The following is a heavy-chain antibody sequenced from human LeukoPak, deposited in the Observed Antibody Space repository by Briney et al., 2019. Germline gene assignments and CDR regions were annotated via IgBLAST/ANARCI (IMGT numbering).Heavy chain of an antibody. CDR2: LKSDGSST. CDR1: GFTFSSYW. J-gene: IGHJ5*02. Sequence: QPGGSLRLSCAASGFTFSSYWMHWVRQAPGKGLVWVSRLKSDGSSTSYADSVKGRFTISRDNAKNTPYLQMNSLRAEDTAVYYCARGYSSSRYNWFDPWGQGTLVTVSS. D-gene: IGHD6-13*01. V-gene: IGHV3-74*01. CDR3: ARGYSSSRYNWFDP.